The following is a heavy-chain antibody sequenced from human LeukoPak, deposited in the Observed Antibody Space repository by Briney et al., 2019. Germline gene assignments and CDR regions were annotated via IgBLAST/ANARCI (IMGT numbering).Heavy chain of an antibody. CDR3: ARDDCSTTPCYAY. J-gene: IGHJ4*02. V-gene: IGHV3-33*08. CDR1: GFTLTNYA. Sequence: GTSLRLSCVVSGFTLTNYALHWVRQAPGKGLEWVAAIWYDGSKTSYTDSVKGRFTVSRDISKNTVYLQMNGLKAEDTAVYYCARDDCSTTPCYAYWGQGTLVTVSS. D-gene: IGHD2-2*01. CDR2: IWYDGSKT.